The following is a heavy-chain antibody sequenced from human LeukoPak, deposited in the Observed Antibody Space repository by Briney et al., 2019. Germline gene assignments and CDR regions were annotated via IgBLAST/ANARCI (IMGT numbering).Heavy chain of an antibody. Sequence: SETLSLTCTVSGGSINSYYWSWIRQPPGKGLEWIGEINHSGSTNYNPSLKSRVTISVDTSKNQFSLKLSSVTAADTAVYYCAREMRWLQFYPYWGQGTLVTVSS. D-gene: IGHD5-24*01. CDR3: AREMRWLQFYPY. CDR1: GGSINSYY. V-gene: IGHV4-34*01. CDR2: INHSGST. J-gene: IGHJ4*02.